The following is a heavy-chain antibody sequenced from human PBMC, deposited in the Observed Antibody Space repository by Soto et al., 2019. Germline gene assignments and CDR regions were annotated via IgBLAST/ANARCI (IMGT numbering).Heavy chain of an antibody. V-gene: IGHV4-59*01. CDR3: ESVCAYYLDS. Sequence: GKGLEWIGYIYYSGSTNYNPSLKSRVTISVDTSKNQFSLKLSSVTAADTAVYSCESVCAYYLDSWGQRTLVSVS. J-gene: IGHJ4*02. CDR2: IYYSGST.